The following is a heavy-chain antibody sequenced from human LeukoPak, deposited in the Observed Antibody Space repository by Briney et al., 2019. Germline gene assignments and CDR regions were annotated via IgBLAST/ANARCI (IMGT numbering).Heavy chain of an antibody. CDR2: FDPEDGET. Sequence: GASVKVSFKVSGYTLTELSMHWVRQAPGKGLEVMGGFDPEDGETIYAQKFQGRVTMTEDTSTDTAYMELSSLRSEDTAVYYCATDLNYYDSSGYVFDYWGQGTLVTVSS. J-gene: IGHJ4*02. CDR1: GYTLTELS. V-gene: IGHV1-24*01. D-gene: IGHD3-22*01. CDR3: ATDLNYYDSSGYVFDY.